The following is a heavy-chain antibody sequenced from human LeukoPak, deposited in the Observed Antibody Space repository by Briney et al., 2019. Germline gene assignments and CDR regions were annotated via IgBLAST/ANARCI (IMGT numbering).Heavy chain of an antibody. CDR1: GFTVSINY. CDR3: ARLHDSSGYTYFDY. Sequence: GGSLRLSCVASGFTVSINYLTWVRQAPGKGLEWVSVIYSAGGTYYADSVKGRFTISRDNSKNTLYLQMISLRAEDTAVYYCARLHDSSGYTYFDYWGQGTLVTVSS. J-gene: IGHJ4*02. D-gene: IGHD3-22*01. CDR2: IYSAGGT. V-gene: IGHV3-66*01.